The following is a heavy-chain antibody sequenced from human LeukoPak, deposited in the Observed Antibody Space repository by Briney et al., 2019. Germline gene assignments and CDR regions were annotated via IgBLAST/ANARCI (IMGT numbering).Heavy chain of an antibody. Sequence: HTGGSLRLSCAASGFTFSSYWMSWVRQAPGKGLEWVANIKQDGSEKYYVDSVKGRFTISRDNSKNTLYLQMNSLRAEDTAVYYCARDSLIGSPVGASAFDIWGQGTMATVSS. J-gene: IGHJ3*02. CDR3: ARDSLIGSPVGASAFDI. V-gene: IGHV3-7*01. CDR1: GFTFSSYW. D-gene: IGHD3-16*01. CDR2: IKQDGSEK.